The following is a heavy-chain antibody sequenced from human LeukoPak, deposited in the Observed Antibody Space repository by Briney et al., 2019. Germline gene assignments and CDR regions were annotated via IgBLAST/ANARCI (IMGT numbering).Heavy chain of an antibody. D-gene: IGHD6-25*01. CDR3: ARLKRPNYFDY. CDR2: STE. Sequence: GGSLRLSCAASGFVFSNFEMNWVRQAPGKGLEWLGSTEYDADSVKGRFTISRDNSKNTLYLQMDSLTPDDTVVYYCARLKRPNYFDYWGQGTLVIVSS. J-gene: IGHJ4*02. CDR1: GFVFSNFE. V-gene: IGHV3-30*04.